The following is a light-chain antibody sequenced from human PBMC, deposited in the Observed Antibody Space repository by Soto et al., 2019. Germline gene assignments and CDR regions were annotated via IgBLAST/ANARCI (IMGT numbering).Light chain of an antibody. CDR2: EGT. J-gene: IGLJ1*01. CDR1: RSDVGGYNL. V-gene: IGLV2-23*01. Sequence: QSVLTQPASVSGSPGQSITVSCAGTRSDVGGYNLVSWYQQHPGKAPKLIIYEGTERPSGISPRFSGSKSGNTASLTISGLQAEDEADYYCSSYTSSSIYVFGSGTKVT. CDR3: SSYTSSSIYV.